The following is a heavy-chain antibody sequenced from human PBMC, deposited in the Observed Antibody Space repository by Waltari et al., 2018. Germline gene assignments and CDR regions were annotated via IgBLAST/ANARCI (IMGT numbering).Heavy chain of an antibody. CDR1: GGKFGSFA. V-gene: IGHV1-69*01. D-gene: IGHD2-2*01. J-gene: IGHJ4*02. CDR2: IIPKIGAS. Sequence: QVQLVQSGAEVKKPGSSVKVSCKASGGKFGSFAISWVRQAAGEGLEWMGGIIPKIGASNYAQKFQGRVTITSDDSTRIAYMEVSSLSFEDTAVYFCATDTSPPYWGQGTLVIVSS. CDR3: ATDTSPPY.